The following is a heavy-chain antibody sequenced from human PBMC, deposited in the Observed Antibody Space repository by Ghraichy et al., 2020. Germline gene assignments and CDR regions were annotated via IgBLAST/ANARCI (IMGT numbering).Heavy chain of an antibody. CDR1: GFTFSGSA. CDR3: TRWEEYGDPMDV. Sequence: GGSLRLSCAASGFTFSGSAIHWVRQASGKGLEWVGRIRSKPKNYATTYAASVKGRFTISRDDSKNTAYLQMNSLKTEDTAVYYCTRWEEYGDPMDVWGKGTTVTVSS. J-gene: IGHJ6*03. V-gene: IGHV3-73*01. CDR2: IRSKPKNYAT. D-gene: IGHD4-17*01.